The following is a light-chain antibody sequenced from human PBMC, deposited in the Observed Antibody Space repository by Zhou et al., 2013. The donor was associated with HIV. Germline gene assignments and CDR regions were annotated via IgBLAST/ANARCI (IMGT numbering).Light chain of an antibody. J-gene: IGKJ5*01. CDR1: QSVSSTY. CDR2: AAS. CDR3: HHYGGSPTT. Sequence: EIVLTQSPGTLSLSPGERATLSCRASQSVSSTYLAWYQQKPGQAPRLLIYAASSRATGIPDRFSGSGYGTDFTLTISRLDPEDFAVYYCHHYGGSPTTFGQGTRLEIK. V-gene: IGKV3-20*01.